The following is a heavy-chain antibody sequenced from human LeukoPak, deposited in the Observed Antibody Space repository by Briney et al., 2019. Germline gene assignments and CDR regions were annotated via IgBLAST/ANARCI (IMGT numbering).Heavy chain of an antibody. D-gene: IGHD3-10*01. Sequence: SETLSLTCTVSGGSISSYYWSWIRQPPGKGLEWIGYIYYSGSTYYNPSLKSRVTISVDTSKNQFSLKLSSVTAADTAVYYCARPSGGMDYWGQGTLVTVSS. V-gene: IGHV4-59*08. CDR2: IYYSGST. CDR1: GGSISSYY. CDR3: ARPSGGMDY. J-gene: IGHJ4*02.